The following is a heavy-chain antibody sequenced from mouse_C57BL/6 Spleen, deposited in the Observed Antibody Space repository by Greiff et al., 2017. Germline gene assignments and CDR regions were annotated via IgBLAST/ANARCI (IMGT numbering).Heavy chain of an antibody. J-gene: IGHJ3*01. CDR2: IDPSDSET. V-gene: IGHV1-52*01. Sequence: QVHVKQPGAELVRPGSSVKLSCKASGYTFTSYWMHWVKQRPIQGLEWIGNIDPSDSETHYNQKFKDKATLTVDKSSSTAYMQLSSLTSEDSAVYYCARGYYGSSWFAYWGQGTLVTVSA. CDR3: ARGYYGSSWFAY. D-gene: IGHD1-1*01. CDR1: GYTFTSYW.